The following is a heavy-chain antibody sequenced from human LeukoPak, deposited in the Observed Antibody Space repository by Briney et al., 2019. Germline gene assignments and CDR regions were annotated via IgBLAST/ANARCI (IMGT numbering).Heavy chain of an antibody. D-gene: IGHD3-10*01. CDR1: GGSISSSSYY. V-gene: IGHV4-39*01. Sequence: SETLSLTCTVSGGSISSSSYYWGWIRQPPGKGLEWIGSIYYSGSTYYNPSLKSRVTISVDTSKNQFSLELSSVTAADTAVYYCARHKNYYGSEFDYWGQGTLVTVSS. CDR2: IYYSGST. J-gene: IGHJ4*02. CDR3: ARHKNYYGSEFDY.